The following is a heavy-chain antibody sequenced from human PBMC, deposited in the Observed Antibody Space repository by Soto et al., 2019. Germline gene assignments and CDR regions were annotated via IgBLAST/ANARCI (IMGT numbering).Heavy chain of an antibody. CDR1: GFAFSTYA. V-gene: IGHV3-23*01. J-gene: IGHJ4*02. CDR2: FSGQTHSS. CDR3: AAYYYGSGTYPLY. D-gene: IGHD3-10*01. Sequence: VGSLRLSCAASGFAFSTYAMTWVRQAPGKGLEWVSAFSGQTHSSYYADSVKGRFTISRDNSKNSLYLQMNSLRAEDTAVYYCAAYYYGSGTYPLYWGQGTLVTVSS.